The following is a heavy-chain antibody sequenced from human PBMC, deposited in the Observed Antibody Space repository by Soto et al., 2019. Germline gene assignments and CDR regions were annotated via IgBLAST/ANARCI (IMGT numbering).Heavy chain of an antibody. CDR3: ASRTYYDSNYYMDV. D-gene: IGHD3-3*01. Sequence: EVQLVESGGGLVQPGGSLRLSCAASGFTFSSYWMHWVRQAPGKGLVWVSRINSDGSSTSYADSVKGRFTISRDNAKNTLYLQMNSLRAEDTAVYYCASRTYYDSNYYMDVWGKGTTVTVSS. J-gene: IGHJ6*03. CDR1: GFTFSSYW. CDR2: INSDGSST. V-gene: IGHV3-74*01.